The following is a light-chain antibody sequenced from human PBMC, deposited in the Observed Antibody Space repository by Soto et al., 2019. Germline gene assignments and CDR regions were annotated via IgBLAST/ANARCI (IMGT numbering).Light chain of an antibody. V-gene: IGKV3-15*01. Sequence: EIVMTQSPATPSVSPGERATLSCRASQSVGSNLAWYQQKPGQAPRLLIYGAFTRATGIPARFSGFGSGTQFTLTISSLQSEDFAVYYCQQYNNWPRTFGQGTKVDIK. CDR3: QQYNNWPRT. CDR1: QSVGSN. J-gene: IGKJ1*01. CDR2: GAF.